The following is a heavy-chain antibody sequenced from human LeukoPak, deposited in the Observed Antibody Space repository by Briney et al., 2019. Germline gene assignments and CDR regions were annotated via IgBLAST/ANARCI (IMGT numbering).Heavy chain of an antibody. Sequence: GGSLRLSCAASGFTFSSYGMHWVRQAPGKGLEWVAVISHDGSNKYYADSVKGRFTISRDNSKNTLYLQMNSLRAEDTAVYYCAREYYYDSSGFDYWGQGTLVTVSS. CDR2: ISHDGSNK. CDR3: AREYYYDSSGFDY. CDR1: GFTFSSYG. V-gene: IGHV3-30*19. J-gene: IGHJ4*02. D-gene: IGHD3-22*01.